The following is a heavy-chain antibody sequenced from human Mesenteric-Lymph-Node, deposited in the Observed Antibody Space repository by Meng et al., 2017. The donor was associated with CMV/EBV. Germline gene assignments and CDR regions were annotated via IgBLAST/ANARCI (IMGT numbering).Heavy chain of an antibody. CDR2: IFWDDDK. Sequence: CTFSGCALDTSGVGVGWIRQPPGKALEWLALIFWDDDKRYSPSLKTRLTITKDTSKNQVVLTMTNMDPVDTATYYCARARYGDIGYWGQGTLVTVSS. CDR3: ARARYGDIGY. CDR1: GCALDTSGVG. V-gene: IGHV2-5*02. J-gene: IGHJ4*02. D-gene: IGHD4/OR15-4a*01.